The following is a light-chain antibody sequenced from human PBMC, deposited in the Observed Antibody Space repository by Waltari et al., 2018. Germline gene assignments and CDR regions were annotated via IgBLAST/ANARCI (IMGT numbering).Light chain of an antibody. CDR2: DVS. V-gene: IGLV2-14*01. Sequence: QSALPQPASVSGSPGQSIPISCTGTSSDDGGYKYVSWYQQHPGKAPKVMIYDVSKRPSGVSNRFSGSKSGNTVSLTISGLQAEDEADYYCSSYTSSNTWVFGGGTKLTVL. J-gene: IGLJ3*02. CDR3: SSYTSSNTWV. CDR1: SSDDGGYKY.